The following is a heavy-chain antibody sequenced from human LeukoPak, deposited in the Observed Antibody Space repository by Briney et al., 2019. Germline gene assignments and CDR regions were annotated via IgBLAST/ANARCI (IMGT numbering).Heavy chain of an antibody. CDR2: IYYSGST. V-gene: IGHV4-39*07. Sequence: SETLSLTCTVSGGSISSSSYYWGWIRQPPGKGLEWIGSIYYSGSTYYNPSLKGRVTISVDTSKNQFSLKLSSVTAADTAVYYCARDLGKVYYYYMDVWGKGTTVTVSS. D-gene: IGHD4-23*01. CDR1: GGSISSSSYY. J-gene: IGHJ6*03. CDR3: ARDLGKVYYYYMDV.